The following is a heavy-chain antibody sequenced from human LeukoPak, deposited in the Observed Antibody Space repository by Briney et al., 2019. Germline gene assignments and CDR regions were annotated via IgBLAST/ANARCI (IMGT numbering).Heavy chain of an antibody. CDR1: GFTFSSYG. CDR3: AKVADGSADY. D-gene: IGHD2-15*01. V-gene: IGHV3-30*02. CDR2: IRYDGSNK. Sequence: PGGSLRLSCAASGFTFSSYGMHWVRQAPGKGLEWVAFIRYDGSNKYYADSVEGRFTISRDNSKNTLYLQMNSLRAEDAAVYYCAKVADGSADYWGQGTLVTVS. J-gene: IGHJ4*02.